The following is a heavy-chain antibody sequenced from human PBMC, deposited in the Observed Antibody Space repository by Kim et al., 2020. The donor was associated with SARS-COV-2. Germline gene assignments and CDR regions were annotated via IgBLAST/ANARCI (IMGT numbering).Heavy chain of an antibody. CDR2: ISYDGSNK. D-gene: IGHD2-15*01. V-gene: IGHV3-30*04. CDR3: ARAEDIVVVVAATGGGWFDY. J-gene: IGHJ4*02. CDR1: GFTFSSYA. Sequence: GGSLRLSCAASGFTFSSYAMHWVRQAPGKGLEWVAVISYDGSNKYYADSVKGRFTISRDNSKNTLYLQMNSLRAEDTAVYYCARAEDIVVVVAATGGGWFDYWGQGTLVTVSS.